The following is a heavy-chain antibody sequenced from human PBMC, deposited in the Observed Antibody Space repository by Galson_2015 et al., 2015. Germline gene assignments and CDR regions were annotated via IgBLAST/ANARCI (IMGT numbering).Heavy chain of an antibody. CDR2: ISYDGSNK. Sequence: LRLSCAASGFTFSSYGMHWVRQAPGKGLEWVAVISYDGSNKYYADSVKGRFTISRDNSKNTLYLQMNSLRAEDTAVYYCARDGHQMITMIVVVTYGMDVWGQGTTVTVSS. D-gene: IGHD3-22*01. V-gene: IGHV3-30*03. CDR1: GFTFSSYG. J-gene: IGHJ6*02. CDR3: ARDGHQMITMIVVVTYGMDV.